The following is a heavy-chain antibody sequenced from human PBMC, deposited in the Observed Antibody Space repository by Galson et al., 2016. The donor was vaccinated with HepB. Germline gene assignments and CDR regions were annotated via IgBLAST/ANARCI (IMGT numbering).Heavy chain of an antibody. CDR3: ARSIDVYSYGNRYDWYLDL. J-gene: IGHJ2*01. V-gene: IGHV4-31*11. CDR1: GGSIGRSAYY. Sequence: TLSLTCAVSGGSIGRSAYYWSWIRQHPGKGLEWIGYIYYSGSTFYNPSLKSRLSTSVDTSKNQFSLKLSSVTAADTAVYHCARSIDVYSYGNRYDWYLDLWGRGTLVTVSS. CDR2: IYYSGST. D-gene: IGHD5-24*01.